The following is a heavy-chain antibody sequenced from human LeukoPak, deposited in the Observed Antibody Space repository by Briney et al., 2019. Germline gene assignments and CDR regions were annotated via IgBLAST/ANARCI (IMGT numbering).Heavy chain of an antibody. V-gene: IGHV1-69*05. CDR1: GGTFSSYA. CDR2: IIPIFGTA. D-gene: IGHD2-2*01. J-gene: IGHJ6*03. Sequence: SVKVSCKASGGTFSSYAINWVRQAPGQGLEWMGGIIPIFGTANYAQKFQGRVTITTDESTSTAYMELTSLRSEDTAVYYCAREEGIVVVPAAIGVEYYYYYMDVWGKGTTVTVSS. CDR3: AREEGIVVVPAAIGVEYYYYYMDV.